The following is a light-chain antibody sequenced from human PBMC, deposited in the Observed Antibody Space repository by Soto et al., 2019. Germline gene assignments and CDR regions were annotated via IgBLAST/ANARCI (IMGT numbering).Light chain of an antibody. V-gene: IGLV2-14*01. CDR1: SSDDGGYNY. Sequence: QSALTQPASVSGSPGQSITMSCTGTSSDDGGYNYVSWYQQHPGKAPKLMIYDVSNRPSGVSNRFSGSKSGNTASLTISGLQAEDEADYYCSSYTSSSTLLYVFGTGTKLTVL. CDR3: SSYTSSSTLLYV. CDR2: DVS. J-gene: IGLJ1*01.